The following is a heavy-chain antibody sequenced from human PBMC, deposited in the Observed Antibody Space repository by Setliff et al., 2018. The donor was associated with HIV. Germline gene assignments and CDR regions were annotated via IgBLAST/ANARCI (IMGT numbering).Heavy chain of an antibody. CDR3: ARGHCSGTNCYGVDYYGMDV. Sequence: PSETLSLTCTVSGGSISSHYWSWIRQPPGKGLEWIGSIYYSGSTNYNPPLKSRVSMSVDKSKNQFSVKLTSVTAADTAVYYCARGHCSGTNCYGVDYYGMDVWGQGTTVTVSS. J-gene: IGHJ6*02. V-gene: IGHV4-59*11. CDR2: IYYSGST. D-gene: IGHD2-2*01. CDR1: GGSISSHY.